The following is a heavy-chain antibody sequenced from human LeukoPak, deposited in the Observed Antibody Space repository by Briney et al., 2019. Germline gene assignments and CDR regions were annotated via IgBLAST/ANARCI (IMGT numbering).Heavy chain of an antibody. CDR3: ARTARYDFWSGYPPSAGRIRNWFDP. Sequence: SETLSLTXAVYGGSFSGYYWSWIRQPPGKGLEWIGEINHSGSTNYNPSLKSRVTISVDTSKNQFSLKLSSVTAADTAVYYCARTARYDFWSGYPPSAGRIRNWFDPWGQGTLVTVSS. CDR2: INHSGST. J-gene: IGHJ5*02. V-gene: IGHV4-34*01. D-gene: IGHD3-3*01. CDR1: GGSFSGYY.